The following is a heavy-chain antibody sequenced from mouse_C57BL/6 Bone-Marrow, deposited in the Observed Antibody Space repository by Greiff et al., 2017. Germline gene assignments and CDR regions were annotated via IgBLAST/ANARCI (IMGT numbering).Heavy chain of an antibody. D-gene: IGHD1-1*01. J-gene: IGHJ1*03. CDR2: IYPGGGYT. CDR3: ARRRVDGSSYGYFDV. V-gene: IGHV1-63*01. CDR1: GYTFTNYW. Sequence: QVQLKQSGAELVRPGTSVKMSCKASGYTFTNYWIGWAKQRPGHGLEWIGDIYPGGGYTNYNEKFKGKATLTADKSSSTAYMQFSSLTSEDSAIYYCARRRVDGSSYGYFDVWGTGTTVTVSS.